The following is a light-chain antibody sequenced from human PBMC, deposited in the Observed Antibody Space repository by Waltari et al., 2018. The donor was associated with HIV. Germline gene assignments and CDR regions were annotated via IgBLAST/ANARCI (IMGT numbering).Light chain of an antibody. J-gene: IGKJ2*01. Sequence: EIVMTQSPATLFMSPGERATFFCGASQSVSSNLAWYQQKFGQAPRLLIYDASTRATGIPARFSGSGSGTEFTLTISSLQSEDFAVYYCQQYNNWPPGYTFGQGTKLEIK. CDR1: QSVSSN. CDR2: DAS. V-gene: IGKV3-15*01. CDR3: QQYNNWPPGYT.